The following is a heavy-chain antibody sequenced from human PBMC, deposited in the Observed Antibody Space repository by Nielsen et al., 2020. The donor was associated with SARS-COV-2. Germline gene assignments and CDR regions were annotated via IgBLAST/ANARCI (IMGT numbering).Heavy chain of an antibody. CDR3: ARRGSSWSGMDV. CDR1: GYTFTTYW. J-gene: IGHJ6*02. CDR2: IYPGDSDT. V-gene: IGHV5-51*01. D-gene: IGHD6-13*01. Sequence: QVSCKASGYTFTTYWIGWVRQMPGKGLEWMGIIYPGDSDTRYSPSFRGQVTISADTSISTAYLQWSSLQASDTAMYYCARRGSSWSGMDVWGQGTTVTVSS.